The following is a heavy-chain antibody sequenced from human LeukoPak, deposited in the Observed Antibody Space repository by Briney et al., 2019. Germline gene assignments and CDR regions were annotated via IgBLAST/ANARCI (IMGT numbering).Heavy chain of an antibody. CDR2: INPSGGST. CDR1: GYTFTGYY. V-gene: IGHV1-46*01. CDR3: ATPLGYCSSTSCYTGGYNAFDI. Sequence: ASVKVSCKASGYTFTGYYMHWVRQAPGQGLEWMGIINPSGGSTSYAQKFQGRVTMTRDMSTSTVYMELSRLRSDDTAVYYCATPLGYCSSTSCYTGGYNAFDIWGQGTMVTVSS. D-gene: IGHD2-2*02. J-gene: IGHJ3*02.